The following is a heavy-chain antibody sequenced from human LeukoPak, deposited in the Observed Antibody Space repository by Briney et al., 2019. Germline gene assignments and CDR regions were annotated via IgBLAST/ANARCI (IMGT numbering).Heavy chain of an antibody. J-gene: IGHJ4*02. CDR2: ISGSGGST. CDR1: GFTFSSYA. V-gene: IGHV3-23*01. Sequence: GGSLRLSCAASGFTFSSYAMSWVRQAPGKGLEWVSAISGSGGSTYYADAVKGRFTISRDNSKNTLYLQMNSLRAEDTAVYYCAREYGSGSYYAYCFDFWGQGTLVTVSS. CDR3: AREYGSGSYYAYCFDF. D-gene: IGHD3-10*01.